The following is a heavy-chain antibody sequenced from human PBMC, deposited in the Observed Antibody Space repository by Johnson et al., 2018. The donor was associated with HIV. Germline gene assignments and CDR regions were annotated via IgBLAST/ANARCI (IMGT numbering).Heavy chain of an antibody. D-gene: IGHD6-13*01. V-gene: IGHV3-30*02. CDR2: IRYDGSNK. Sequence: QVQLVESGGGVVQPGGSLRLSCAASGFTFSSYGMHWVRQAPGKGLEWVAFIRYDGSNKYYADSVKGRFTISRDNSKNTLYLQMNSLRAEDTAVYYCAKHRGSSPWDAFDIWGQGTMVTVSS. CDR3: AKHRGSSPWDAFDI. CDR1: GFTFSSYG. J-gene: IGHJ3*02.